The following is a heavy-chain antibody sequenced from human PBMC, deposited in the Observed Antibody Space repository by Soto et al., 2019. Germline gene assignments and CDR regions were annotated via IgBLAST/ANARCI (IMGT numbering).Heavy chain of an antibody. Sequence: SETLSLTCTVSGGSISSSSYYWGWIRQPPGKGLEWIGSIYYSGSTYYNPSLKSRVTISVDTSKNQFSLKLSSVTAADTAVYYCARQYCGGDCSFLAGTLRNDAFDIWGQGTMVTVSS. CDR3: ARQYCGGDCSFLAGTLRNDAFDI. V-gene: IGHV4-39*01. CDR1: GGSISSSSYY. J-gene: IGHJ3*02. D-gene: IGHD2-21*02. CDR2: IYYSGST.